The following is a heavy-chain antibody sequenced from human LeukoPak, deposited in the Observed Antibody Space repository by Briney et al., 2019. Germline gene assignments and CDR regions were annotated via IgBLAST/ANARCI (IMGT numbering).Heavy chain of an antibody. CDR1: GFTFNLYA. V-gene: IGHV3-23*01. CDR3: AKDRGPYLGIDNNWFDP. J-gene: IGHJ5*02. D-gene: IGHD1-26*01. CDR2: ISGYGTNT. Sequence: GGSLRLSCAASGFTFNLYAMSWVRQVPGKGLEWVSGISGYGTNTYYADSVKGRFTISRDNSKSTVFLQMNSLTVEDTAVYHCAKDRGPYLGIDNNWFDPWGQGTLVIVSA.